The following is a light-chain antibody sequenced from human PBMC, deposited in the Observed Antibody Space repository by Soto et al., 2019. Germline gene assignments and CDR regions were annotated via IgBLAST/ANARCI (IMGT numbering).Light chain of an antibody. CDR2: GNN. CDR1: DSNLGAGYD. CDR3: ESTTLSXSHV. Sequence: QSVLTEPPSVSVAAGERITISCTGSDSNLGAGYDVHWYQQVPCEAPRLIIYGNNKRPSGVPYRFSASKSGSSASLAITGLQAEDEAHYYCESTTLSXSHVVGTGTKVXVX. J-gene: IGLJ1*01. V-gene: IGLV1-40*01.